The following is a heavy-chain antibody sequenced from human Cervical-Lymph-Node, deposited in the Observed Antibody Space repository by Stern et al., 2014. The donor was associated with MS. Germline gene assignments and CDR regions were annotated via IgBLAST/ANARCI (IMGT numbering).Heavy chain of an antibody. CDR3: ARVWSRYGDYGMDV. CDR2: INTNNGKP. J-gene: IGHJ6*02. CDR1: GYIFTNYA. Sequence: VQLVESGAELKKPGASVKVSCKASGYIFTNYAMNWVRQAPGQGLEWMGWINTNNGKPKYAQGFTGRFVFSLDTSVSTAYLQISSLKAEDTAVYYCARVWSRYGDYGMDVWGQGTTVTVSS. D-gene: IGHD4-17*01. V-gene: IGHV7-4-1*02.